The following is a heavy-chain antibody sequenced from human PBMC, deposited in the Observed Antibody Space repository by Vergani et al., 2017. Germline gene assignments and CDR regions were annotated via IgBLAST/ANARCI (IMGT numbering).Heavy chain of an antibody. D-gene: IGHD3-3*01. Sequence: EVQLLESGGGLVQPGGSLRLSCAASGFTVSSNYMSWVRQAPGKGLEWVSVIYSGGSTYYADSVKGRFTISRDNSKNTLYLQMNSLRAEDTAVYYCARERVGDFWSGYYRNYYMDVWGKGTTVTVSS. CDR1: GFTVSSNY. V-gene: IGHV3-66*01. CDR3: ARERVGDFWSGYYRNYYMDV. CDR2: IYSGGST. J-gene: IGHJ6*03.